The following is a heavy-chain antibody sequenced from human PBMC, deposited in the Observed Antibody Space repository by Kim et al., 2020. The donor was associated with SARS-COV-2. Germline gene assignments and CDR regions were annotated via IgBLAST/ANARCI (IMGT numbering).Heavy chain of an antibody. Sequence: GGSLRLSCGASGFTFSDSAMHWVRRASGKGLEWLGRIRSKGNGYATAYSASVRGRFTISRDDSRNTAYLQMNSLKTEDTAVYYCTRVPGTPLAFWDAFDIWGQGTMVAVSS. D-gene: IGHD1-1*01. CDR3: TRVPGTPLAFWDAFDI. J-gene: IGHJ3*02. CDR2: IRSKGNGYAT. V-gene: IGHV3-73*01. CDR1: GFTFSDSA.